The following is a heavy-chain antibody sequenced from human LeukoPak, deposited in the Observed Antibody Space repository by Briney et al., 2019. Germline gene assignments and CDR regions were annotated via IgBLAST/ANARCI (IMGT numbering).Heavy chain of an antibody. J-gene: IGHJ4*02. V-gene: IGHV4-4*09. Sequence: PSETLSLTCTVSGGSISSYYWSWIRQPPGKGLEWIGYIYTSGSTNYNPSLKSRVTISVDTSKNQFSLKLSSATAADTAVYYCASSPGRYYYDSSGYSFLRYWGQGTLVTVSS. CDR2: IYTSGST. CDR3: ASSPGRYYYDSSGYSFLRY. D-gene: IGHD3-22*01. CDR1: GGSISSYY.